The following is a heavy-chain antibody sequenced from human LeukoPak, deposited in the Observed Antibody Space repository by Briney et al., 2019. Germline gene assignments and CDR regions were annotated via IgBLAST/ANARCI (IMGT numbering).Heavy chain of an antibody. CDR1: GYSISSGFY. J-gene: IGHJ4*02. D-gene: IGHD3-9*01. Sequence: SETLSLTCTVSGYSISSGFYWGWIRQPPGKGLEWIGNIYHSGITYYTPSLKSRVTISVDTSKNQFYLKLSSVTAADTAVYYCARAVGSFDWLPLFDYWGQGTLVTVSS. CDR2: IYHSGIT. CDR3: ARAVGSFDWLPLFDY. V-gene: IGHV4-38-2*02.